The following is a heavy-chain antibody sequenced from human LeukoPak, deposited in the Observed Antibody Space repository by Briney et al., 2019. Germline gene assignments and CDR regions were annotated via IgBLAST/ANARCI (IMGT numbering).Heavy chain of an antibody. D-gene: IGHD4-17*01. CDR3: ASPYGDYNGAFDI. CDR2: INHSGST. CDR1: GGTFSGYY. J-gene: IGHJ3*02. Sequence: SETLSLTCAVYGGTFSGYYWSWIRQPPGKGLEWIGEINHSGSTNHNPSLKSRVTISVDTSKNQFSLKLSSVTAADTAVYYCASPYGDYNGAFDIWGQGTMVTVSS. V-gene: IGHV4-34*01.